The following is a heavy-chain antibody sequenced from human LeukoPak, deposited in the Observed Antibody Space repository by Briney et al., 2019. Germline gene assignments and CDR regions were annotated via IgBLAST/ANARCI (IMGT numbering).Heavy chain of an antibody. CDR2: VYYSGST. V-gene: IGHV4-39*01. D-gene: IGHD2-21*02. J-gene: IGHJ4*03. CDR1: GGSLSSSSCY. Sequence: PATLSLSCILSGGSLSSSSCYWGWISQPPGKGLEWIGSVYYSGSTHYNPSLKRRLSISVNTSKSQFSLKLSSVTAADTAVFFCARAVRLGHCLCYFDYWGQGTLVTVSS. CDR3: ARAVRLGHCLCYFDY.